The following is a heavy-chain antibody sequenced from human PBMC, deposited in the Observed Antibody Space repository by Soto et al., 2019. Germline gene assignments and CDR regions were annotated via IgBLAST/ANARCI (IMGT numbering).Heavy chain of an antibody. J-gene: IGHJ6*02. D-gene: IGHD3-9*01. V-gene: IGHV1-18*01. CDR1: GYTFISYA. Sequence: ASVKVSCKASGYTFISYALSGVRQAPGQGPEWIGRVSPYNGDTKYAQKFQGRVTITADTSTNTAYMDLRSLKSDDTAVYFCARDFLTRISWGSTTAQYSQYGMEVWGQGTTVTVSS. CDR2: VSPYNGDT. CDR3: ARDFLTRISWGSTTAQYSQYGMEV.